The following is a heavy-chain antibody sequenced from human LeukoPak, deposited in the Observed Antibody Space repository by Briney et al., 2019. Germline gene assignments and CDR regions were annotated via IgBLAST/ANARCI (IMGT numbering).Heavy chain of an antibody. CDR3: VKGATYGYQPDS. D-gene: IGHD5-18*01. Sequence: PGGSLRLSCEASGFMFSTYAMIWVRQAPGKGLEWVSSVSGSGDHTYFADSVKGRFTISRDNFMNTLDLQMNSLTDEDTAVYYCVKGATYGYQPDSWGQGTLVTVSS. CDR2: VSGSGDHT. V-gene: IGHV3-23*01. J-gene: IGHJ4*02. CDR1: GFMFSTYA.